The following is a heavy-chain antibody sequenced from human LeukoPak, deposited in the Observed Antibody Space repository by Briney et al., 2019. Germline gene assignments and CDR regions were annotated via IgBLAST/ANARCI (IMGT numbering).Heavy chain of an antibody. J-gene: IGHJ4*02. Sequence: ASVKVSYKASGYTFTSYGISWVRQAPGQGLEWMGWISAYNGNTNYAQKLQGRVTMTTDTSTSTAYMELRSLRSDDTAVYYCASDGNSGSYPGYFDYWGQGTLVTVSS. CDR1: GYTFTSYG. CDR2: ISAYNGNT. CDR3: ASDGNSGSYPGYFDY. V-gene: IGHV1-18*01. D-gene: IGHD1-26*01.